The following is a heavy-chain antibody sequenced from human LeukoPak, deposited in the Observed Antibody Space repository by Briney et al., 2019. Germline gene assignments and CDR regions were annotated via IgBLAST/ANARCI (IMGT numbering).Heavy chain of an antibody. Sequence: PETLSLTCTVYGGSFSGYYWSWIRQPPGKGLEWIGEINHSGSTNYNPSLKSRVTISVDTSKNQFSLKLTSVTAADTAVYYCARDAGKSLVAVAGSGWYDPWGQGTLVTVSS. J-gene: IGHJ5*02. CDR3: ARDAGKSLVAVAGSGWYDP. V-gene: IGHV4-34*01. D-gene: IGHD6-19*01. CDR1: GGSFSGYY. CDR2: INHSGST.